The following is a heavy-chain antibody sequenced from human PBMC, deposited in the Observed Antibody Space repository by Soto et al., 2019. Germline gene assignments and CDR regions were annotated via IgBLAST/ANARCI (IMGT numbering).Heavy chain of an antibody. D-gene: IGHD3-22*01. CDR2: IIPIFGTA. J-gene: IGHJ6*02. CDR1: GGTFSSYA. V-gene: IGHV1-69*06. Sequence: GGSVKVSCKASGGTFSSYAISWVRQAPGQGLEWMGGIIPIFGTANYAQKFQGRVTITADKSTSTAYMELSSLRSEDTAVYYCARSGEEDYYYDSSGYWPGYYYYGMDVWGQGTTVTVSS. CDR3: ARSGEEDYYYDSSGYWPGYYYYGMDV.